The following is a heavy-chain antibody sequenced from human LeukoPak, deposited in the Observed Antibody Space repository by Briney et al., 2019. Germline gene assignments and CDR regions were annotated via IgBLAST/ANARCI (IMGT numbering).Heavy chain of an antibody. Sequence: SQTLSLTCTVSGGSISSGDYYWSWIRQPPGKGLEWIGYIYYSGSTYHNPSLKSRVTISVDTSKNQFSLKLSSVTAADTAVYYCGGITMIVVATPDAFDIWGQGTMVTVSS. D-gene: IGHD3-22*01. CDR1: GGSISSGDYY. J-gene: IGHJ3*02. CDR2: IYYSGST. V-gene: IGHV4-30-4*01. CDR3: GGITMIVVATPDAFDI.